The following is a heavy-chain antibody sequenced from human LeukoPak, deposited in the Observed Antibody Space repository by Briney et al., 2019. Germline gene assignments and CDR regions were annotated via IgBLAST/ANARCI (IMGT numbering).Heavy chain of an antibody. V-gene: IGHV3-43*02. CDR3: ATWAFYHNLDV. D-gene: IGHD2/OR15-2a*01. J-gene: IGHJ6*02. CDR1: GFTIGPYA. CDR2: IKADGSGT. Sequence: GGALRLSCAASGFTIGPYAMYWVRQGPGRGLEWVSVIKADGSGTFYADSVRGRFTTSRDNSKNSLYMQMNSLTSEDTALYYCATWAFYHNLDVWGQGTTVIVSS.